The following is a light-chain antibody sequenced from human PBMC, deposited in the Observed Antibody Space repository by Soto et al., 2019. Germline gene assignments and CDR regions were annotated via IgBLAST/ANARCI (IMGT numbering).Light chain of an antibody. CDR3: QQRSNWPRT. Sequence: EIVLTQSPSTLSLSPGDRATVSCRASQSVSSNLAWYQQKPGQAPRLLIYDASNRATGIPARFSGSGSGTDFTLTISSLEPEDFAVYYCQQRSNWPRTFGQGTKLEIK. CDR1: QSVSSN. CDR2: DAS. V-gene: IGKV3-11*01. J-gene: IGKJ2*01.